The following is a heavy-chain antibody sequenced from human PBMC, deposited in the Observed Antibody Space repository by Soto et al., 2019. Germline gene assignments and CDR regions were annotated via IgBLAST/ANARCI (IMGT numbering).Heavy chain of an antibody. CDR3: ARVGPPGVVVVAANPNWFDP. V-gene: IGHV4-34*01. Sequence: QVQLQQWGAGLLKPSETLSLTCAVYGGSFSGYYWSWIRQPPGKGLEWIGEINHSGSTNYNPSLKSRVTISVDTSKNQSSLKLSSVTAADTAVYYCARVGPPGVVVVAANPNWFDPWGQGTLVTVSS. CDR2: INHSGST. J-gene: IGHJ5*02. CDR1: GGSFSGYY. D-gene: IGHD2-15*01.